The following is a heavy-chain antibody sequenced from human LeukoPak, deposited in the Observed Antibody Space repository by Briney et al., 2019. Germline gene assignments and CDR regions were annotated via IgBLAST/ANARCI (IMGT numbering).Heavy chain of an antibody. CDR2: INPNSGGT. Sequence: ASVKVSCKASGYTFTGYYMHWVRQAPGQGLEWMGWINPNSGGTNYAQKFQGRVTMTRDTSISTAYMELSRLRSDDTAVYYCARATTVTTTNYYYYYGMDVWVKGPRSPSPQ. CDR3: ARATTVTTTNYYYYYGMDV. V-gene: IGHV1-2*02. J-gene: IGHJ6*01. CDR1: GYTFTGYY. D-gene: IGHD4-17*01.